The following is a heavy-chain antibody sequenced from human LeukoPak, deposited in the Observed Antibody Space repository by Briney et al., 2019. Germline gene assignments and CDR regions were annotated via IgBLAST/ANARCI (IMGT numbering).Heavy chain of an antibody. CDR3: ARDSPPKCLGH. D-gene: IGHD2-2*01. CDR2: IDTTSGHK. V-gene: IGHV3-21*04. Sequence: PGGSLRLSCAASGFTFSGYGMNWVRQAPGKGLEWVASIDTTSGHKYYADSVKGRFTISRDNAKSSLYLQMNSLRDEDTAVYFCARDSPPKCLGHLGRGTLVTVSS. J-gene: IGHJ4*01. CDR1: GFTFSGYG.